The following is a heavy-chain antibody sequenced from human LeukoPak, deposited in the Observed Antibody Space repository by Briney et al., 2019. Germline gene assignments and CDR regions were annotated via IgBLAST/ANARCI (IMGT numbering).Heavy chain of an antibody. Sequence: GGSLRLSCAASGFTFSSYSMNWVRQASGKGLEWVSSISSSGNYIYYADSVKGRFTISRDNAKNSLYLQMNSLRAEDTAVYYCAKIISDWSRGAFDIWGQGTMVTVSS. J-gene: IGHJ3*02. CDR3: AKIISDWSRGAFDI. CDR2: ISSSGNYI. D-gene: IGHD6-19*01. CDR1: GFTFSSYS. V-gene: IGHV3-21*01.